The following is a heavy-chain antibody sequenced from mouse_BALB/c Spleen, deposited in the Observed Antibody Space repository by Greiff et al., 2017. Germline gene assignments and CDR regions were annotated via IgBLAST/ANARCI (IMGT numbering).Heavy chain of an antibody. Sequence: SGAELVKPGASVKLSCTASGFNIKDTYMHWVKQRPEQGLEWIGRIDPANGNTKYDPKFQGKATITADTSSNTAYLQLSSLTSEDTAVYYCARVGRGDYYFDYWGQGTTLTVSS. CDR2: IDPANGNT. V-gene: IGHV14-3*02. CDR1: GFNIKDTY. D-gene: IGHD4-1*01. CDR3: ARVGRGDYYFDY. J-gene: IGHJ2*01.